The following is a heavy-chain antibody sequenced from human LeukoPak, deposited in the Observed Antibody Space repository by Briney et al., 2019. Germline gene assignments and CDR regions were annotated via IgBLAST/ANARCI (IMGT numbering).Heavy chain of an antibody. V-gene: IGHV3-7*01. Sequence: GGSLRLSCATSGFTFSDHWMNWVRQAPGKGLEWVANIKKDGSGKFYVDSVKGRFTISRDDAKNSVFLQMNSLRAEDTAVYYCLASEGYWGQGTLVTVSS. CDR2: IKKDGSGK. CDR1: GFTFSDHW. CDR3: LASEGY. D-gene: IGHD2-2*01. J-gene: IGHJ4*02.